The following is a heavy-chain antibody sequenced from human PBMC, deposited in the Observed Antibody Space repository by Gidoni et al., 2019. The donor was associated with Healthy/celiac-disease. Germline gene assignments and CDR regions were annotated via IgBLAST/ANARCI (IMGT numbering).Heavy chain of an antibody. D-gene: IGHD5-12*01. CDR3: ARDGDGYNLGGYYFDY. CDR1: GYTFTRYA. CDR2: INAGNGNT. J-gene: IGHJ4*02. Sequence: QVQLVQSGAEVKKPGASVKVSCKASGYTFTRYAMHWVRQAPGQRLEWMGWINAGNGNTKYSQKVQGRVTITRDTSASTAYMELSSLRSEDTAVYYCARDGDGYNLGGYYFDYWGQGTLVTVSS. V-gene: IGHV1-3*01.